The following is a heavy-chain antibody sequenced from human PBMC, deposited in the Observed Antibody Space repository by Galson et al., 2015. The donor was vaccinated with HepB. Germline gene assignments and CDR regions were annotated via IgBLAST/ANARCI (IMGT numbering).Heavy chain of an antibody. CDR1: GFTFSSYA. Sequence: SLRLSCAASGFTFSSYAMSWVRQAPGKGLEWVSAISGSGGSTYYADSVKGRFTISRDNSKNTLYLQMNSLRAEDTAVYYCAKDLLAVAPPAKFTTFDYWGQGTLVTVSS. D-gene: IGHD6-19*01. CDR2: ISGSGGST. CDR3: AKDLLAVAPPAKFTTFDY. V-gene: IGHV3-23*01. J-gene: IGHJ4*02.